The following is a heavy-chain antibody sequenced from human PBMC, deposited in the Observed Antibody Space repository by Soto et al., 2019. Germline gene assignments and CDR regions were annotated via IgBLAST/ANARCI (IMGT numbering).Heavy chain of an antibody. CDR3: AKDGAGLRFLEFYGMDV. CDR2: ISYDGSNK. J-gene: IGHJ6*02. D-gene: IGHD3-3*01. CDR1: GFTFSSYG. V-gene: IGHV3-30*18. Sequence: SLRLSCAASGFTFSSYGMHWVRQAPGKGLEWVAVISYDGSNKYYADSVKGRFTISRDNSKNTLYLQMNSLRAEDTAVYYCAKDGAGLRFLEFYGMDVWGQGTTVTVSS.